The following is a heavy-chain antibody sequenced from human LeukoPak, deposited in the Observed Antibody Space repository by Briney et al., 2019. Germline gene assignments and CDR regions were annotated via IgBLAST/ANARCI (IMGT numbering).Heavy chain of an antibody. V-gene: IGHV3-23*01. D-gene: IGHD2-2*01. CDR3: AKGGTGDCSRTSCLYYFDC. Sequence: PGGSLRLSCAASGFTFSSYAMSWVRQAPGKGLEWVATIRGGSGSTYYADSVKGRFTISRDNSKNTLHLQMNSLRADDTAAYYCAKGGTGDCSRTSCLYYFDCWGQGTLVTVSS. J-gene: IGHJ4*02. CDR1: GFTFSSYA. CDR2: IRGGSGST.